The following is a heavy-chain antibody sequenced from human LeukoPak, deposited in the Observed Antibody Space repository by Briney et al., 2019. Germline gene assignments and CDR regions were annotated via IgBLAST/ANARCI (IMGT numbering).Heavy chain of an antibody. Sequence: GGSLRLSCAASGFTFSSYSMHWVRQAPGKGLEWVSSISSSSSYIYYADSVKGRFTISRDNAKNSLYLQMNSLRAEDTAVYYCARVREKYYDIQDAFDIWGQGTMVTVSS. CDR1: GFTFSSYS. J-gene: IGHJ3*02. D-gene: IGHD3-9*01. CDR2: ISSSSSYI. CDR3: ARVREKYYDIQDAFDI. V-gene: IGHV3-21*01.